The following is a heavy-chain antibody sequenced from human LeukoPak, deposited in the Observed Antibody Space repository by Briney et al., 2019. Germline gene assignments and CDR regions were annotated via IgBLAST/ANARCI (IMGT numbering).Heavy chain of an antibody. D-gene: IGHD3-22*01. CDR3: ARARYYDSSGYYHVYSYYFDY. CDR1: GFTFSSYS. J-gene: IGHJ4*02. CDR2: ISSSSSYI. Sequence: GALRLSCAASGFTFSSYSMNWVRQAPGKGLEWVSSISSSSSYIYYADSVKGRFTISRDNAKNSLYLQMNSLRAEDTAVYYCARARYYDSSGYYHVYSYYFDYWGRGTLVTVSS. V-gene: IGHV3-21*01.